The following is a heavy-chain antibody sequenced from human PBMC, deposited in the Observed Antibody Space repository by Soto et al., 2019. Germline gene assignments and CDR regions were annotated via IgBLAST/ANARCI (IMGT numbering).Heavy chain of an antibody. CDR2: ISAYNGNT. CDR3: ARGYCSGGSCPYGVDV. V-gene: IGHV1-18*01. Sequence: QVQLVQSGAEVEKPGASVKVSCKASGFNFITYGINWVRQAPGQGLEWMGWISAYNGNTTYAQKLQGRVTMTTDTSTTTAYMELRSLRSDDTAVYYCARGYCSGGSCPYGVDVWGQGTTVTVSS. CDR1: GFNFITYG. J-gene: IGHJ6*02. D-gene: IGHD2-15*01.